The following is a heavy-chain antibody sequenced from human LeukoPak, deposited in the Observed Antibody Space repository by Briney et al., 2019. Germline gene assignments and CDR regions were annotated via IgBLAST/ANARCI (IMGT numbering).Heavy chain of an antibody. D-gene: IGHD3-10*01. CDR3: ARQFSNKWFPHGMDV. CDR1: GGSISSGSYY. Sequence: PSETLSLTCTVSGGSISSGSYYWSWIRQPAGKGLEWIGRIYTSGSTNYNPSLKSRVTMSVDTSKNQFSLKLSSVTAADTAVYYCARQFSNKWFPHGMDVWGQGITVTVSS. V-gene: IGHV4-61*02. CDR2: IYTSGST. J-gene: IGHJ6*02.